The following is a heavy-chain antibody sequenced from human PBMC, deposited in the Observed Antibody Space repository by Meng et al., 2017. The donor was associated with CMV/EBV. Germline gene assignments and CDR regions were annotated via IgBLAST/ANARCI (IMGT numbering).Heavy chain of an antibody. V-gene: IGHV4-34*01. J-gene: IGHJ5*02. CDR1: GGSFSGYY. CDR2: INHSGST. CDR3: ARVSGYFDWLLYENWFDP. D-gene: IGHD3-9*01. Sequence: SQTRSLTCAVYGGSFSGYYWSWIRQPPGKGLEWIGEINHSGSTNYNPSLKSRVTISVDTSKNQFSLKLSSVTAADTAVYYCARVSGYFDWLLYENWFDPWGQGTLVTVSS.